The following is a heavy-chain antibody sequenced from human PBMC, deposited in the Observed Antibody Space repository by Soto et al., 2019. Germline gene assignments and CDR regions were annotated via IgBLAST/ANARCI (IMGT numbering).Heavy chain of an antibody. Sequence: KQSQTLSLTCAISGDSVSSNSAAWNWIRQSPSRGLEWLGRTYYRSKWYNDYAVSVKSRITINPDTSKNQFSLQLNSVTPEDTAVYYCARASGAAAGIRPPDYWGQGTLVTVSS. CDR1: GDSVSSNSAA. V-gene: IGHV6-1*01. CDR2: TYYRSKWYN. D-gene: IGHD6-13*01. J-gene: IGHJ4*02. CDR3: ARASGAAAGIRPPDY.